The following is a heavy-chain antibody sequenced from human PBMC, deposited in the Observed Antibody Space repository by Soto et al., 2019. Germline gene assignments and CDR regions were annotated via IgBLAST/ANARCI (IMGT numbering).Heavy chain of an antibody. D-gene: IGHD3-10*01. CDR1: GFIFSKAW. CDR2: IKSKTDGGTI. J-gene: IGHJ4*02. V-gene: IGHV3-15*07. Sequence: EEHLVESGGGLIKPGGSLRLSCTASGFIFSKAWMNWVRQAPGEGLEWVGRIKSKTDGGTIDYGAPVKDRFTISRDNSKNTVYLQMNSLKMEDTAVYYCTADSRQFFGGAGLDYWGLGALVTVSS. CDR3: TADSRQFFGGAGLDY.